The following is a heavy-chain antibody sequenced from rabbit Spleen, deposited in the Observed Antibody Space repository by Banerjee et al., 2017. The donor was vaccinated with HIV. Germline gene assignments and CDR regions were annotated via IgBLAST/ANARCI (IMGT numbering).Heavy chain of an antibody. CDR2: IAGSSGST. CDR1: GFSFSSSDY. D-gene: IGHD6-1*01. V-gene: IGHV1S40*01. CDR3: ARRDTNYGYALNF. J-gene: IGHJ4*01. Sequence: QSLEESGGGLVQPEGSLALTCKASGFSFSSSDYICWVRQAPGKGLEWISCIAGSSGSTYYASWAKGRFTISKTSPTTVTLQMTSLTAADTATYFCARRDTNYGYALNFWGPGTLVTVS.